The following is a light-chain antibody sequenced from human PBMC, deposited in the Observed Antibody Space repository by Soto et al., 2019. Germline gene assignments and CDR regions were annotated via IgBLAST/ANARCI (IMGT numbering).Light chain of an antibody. V-gene: IGLV2-8*01. Sequence: QSAPTQPPSASGYPGQSVTFSCTGTSSDVGGYNYVSWYQQYPGKAPKLMIYEVYKRHSGVPDRFSGSKSGNTASLTVSGLQPEDEADYYCSAYAGSSTWVFGGGTKLTVL. CDR1: SSDVGGYNY. J-gene: IGLJ2*01. CDR3: SAYAGSSTWV. CDR2: EVY.